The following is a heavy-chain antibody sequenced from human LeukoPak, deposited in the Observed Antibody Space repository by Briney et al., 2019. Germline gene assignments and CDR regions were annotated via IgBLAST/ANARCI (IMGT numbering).Heavy chain of an antibody. CDR3: AREGITIFGVAIDDGDNWFDP. D-gene: IGHD3-3*01. CDR2: IYTSGST. CDR1: GGSISSGSYY. Sequence: SETLSLTCTVSGGSISSGSYYWSWIRQPAGKGLEWIGRIYTSGSTNYNSSLKSRVTISVDTSKNQFSLKLSSVTAADTAVYYCAREGITIFGVAIDDGDNWFDPWGQGTLVTVSS. J-gene: IGHJ5*02. V-gene: IGHV4-61*02.